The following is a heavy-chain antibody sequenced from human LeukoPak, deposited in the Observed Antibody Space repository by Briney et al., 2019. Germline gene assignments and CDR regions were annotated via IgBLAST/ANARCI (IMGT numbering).Heavy chain of an antibody. CDR1: GGSFSGYY. V-gene: IGHV4-34*01. J-gene: IGHJ4*02. D-gene: IGHD2-15*01. CDR2: INHSGST. CDR3: ARGVYCSGGNCYLPLDS. Sequence: SETLSLTCAVYGGSFSGYYWSWIRQPPGKGLEWIGEINHSGSTNYSPPLQSRVTISVDTSKNQFSLKLSSVTAADTAVYYCARGVYCSGGNCYLPLDSWGQGTLVTVSS.